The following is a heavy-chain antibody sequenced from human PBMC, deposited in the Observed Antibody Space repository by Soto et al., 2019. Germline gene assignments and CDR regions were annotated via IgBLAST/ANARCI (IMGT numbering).Heavy chain of an antibody. J-gene: IGHJ6*03. D-gene: IGHD3-22*01. Sequence: PSETLSLTCAVYGGSFSGYYWSWIRQPPGKGLEWIGEINHSGSTNYNPSLKSRVTISVDTSKNQFSLKLSSVTAADTAVYYCARLDDTYYYGDVWGKGTTVNVSS. CDR2: INHSGST. CDR3: ARLDDTYYYGDV. CDR1: GGSFSGYY. V-gene: IGHV4-34*01.